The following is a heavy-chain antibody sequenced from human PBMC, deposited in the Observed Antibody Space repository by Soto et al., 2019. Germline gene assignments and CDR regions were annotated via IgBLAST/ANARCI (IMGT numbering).Heavy chain of an antibody. D-gene: IGHD2-15*01. CDR3: AKAGGSTWDYGMDV. J-gene: IGHJ6*02. V-gene: IGHV3-23*01. CDR2: ISGSGDSA. Sequence: EVQLLESGGGLVQPGGSLRLSCAASGFTFSRHAMSWVRQAPGKGLEWVSAISGSGDSAYHADSVKGRFTISRDNSKNTLYLQMNSLRAEETALYYCAKAGGSTWDYGMDVWGQGTTDTVSS. CDR1: GFTFSRHA.